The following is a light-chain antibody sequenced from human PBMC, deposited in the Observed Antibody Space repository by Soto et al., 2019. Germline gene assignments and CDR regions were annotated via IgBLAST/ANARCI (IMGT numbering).Light chain of an antibody. CDR3: QQYGSSPYT. CDR1: QSVSSSY. J-gene: IGKJ2*01. V-gene: IGKV3-20*01. CDR2: GAS. Sequence: EIVLTQSPGTLSLSPGERATLSCRASQSVSSSYLAWYQQKPGQAPRLLIYGASSRATAIPDRFSGSGSGTDVTLTISRREPEDFAVYQCQQYGSSPYTFGQGTKLEIK.